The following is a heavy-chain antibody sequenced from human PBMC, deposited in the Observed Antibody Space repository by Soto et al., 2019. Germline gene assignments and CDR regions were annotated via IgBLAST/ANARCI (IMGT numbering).Heavy chain of an antibody. CDR3: ARVRRARAAAGTSGWFDP. CDR1: GGSISSGGYY. V-gene: IGHV4-31*03. Sequence: QVQLQESGPGLVKPSQTLSLTCTVSGGSISSGGYYWSWIRQHPGKGLEWIGYIYYSGRTYYNPSLKSRVTISVDTSKTQFSLKRSSVTDADTAVYYCARVRRARAAAGTSGWFDPWGQGTLVIVSS. J-gene: IGHJ5*02. D-gene: IGHD6-13*01. CDR2: IYYSGRT.